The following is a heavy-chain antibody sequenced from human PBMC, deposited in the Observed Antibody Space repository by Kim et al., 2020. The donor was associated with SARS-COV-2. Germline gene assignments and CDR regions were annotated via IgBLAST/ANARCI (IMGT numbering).Heavy chain of an antibody. CDR1: GFTFSDYC. V-gene: IGHV3-7*01. CDR2: IDQDDTEK. CDR3: TSDPGRQPFAF. J-gene: IGHJ4*02. Sequence: GGSLRLSCAASGFTFSDYCMTWVRQAPGKGLAWVANIDQDDTEKYYVDSVKVRFTISRHNAKNSLYLQMKSLRVEDTAVYYCTSDPGRQPFAFCGQGTLV.